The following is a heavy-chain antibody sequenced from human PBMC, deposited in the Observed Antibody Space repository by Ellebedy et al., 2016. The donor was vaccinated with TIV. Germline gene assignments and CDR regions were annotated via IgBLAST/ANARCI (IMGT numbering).Heavy chain of an antibody. CDR2: IKSKTDGGTT. CDR1: GFTFSNAW. J-gene: IGHJ3*02. D-gene: IGHD1-26*01. V-gene: IGHV3-15*01. Sequence: GESLKISCAASGFTFSNAWMSWVRQAPGKGLGWVGRIKSKTDGGTTDYAAPVKGRFTISRDDSKNTLYLQMNSLKTEDTAVYYCTKGVSGGYYYAFDIWGQGTRVTVSS. CDR3: TKGVSGGYYYAFDI.